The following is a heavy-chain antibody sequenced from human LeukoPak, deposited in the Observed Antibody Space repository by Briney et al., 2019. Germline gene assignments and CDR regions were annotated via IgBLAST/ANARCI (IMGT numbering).Heavy chain of an antibody. CDR2: ISYDGSNK. CDR3: AGAMVRGVMTFDY. V-gene: IGHV3-30*04. Sequence: GGSLRLYCAASGFTFSSYAMHWVRQAPGKGLEWVAVISYDGSNKYYADSVKGRFTISRGNSKNTLYLQMNSLRAEDTAVYYCAGAMVRGVMTFDYWGQGTLVTVSS. D-gene: IGHD3-10*01. J-gene: IGHJ4*02. CDR1: GFTFSSYA.